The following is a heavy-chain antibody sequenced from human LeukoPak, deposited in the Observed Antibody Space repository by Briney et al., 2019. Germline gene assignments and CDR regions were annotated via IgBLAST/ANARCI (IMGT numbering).Heavy chain of an antibody. CDR3: ASQRYADHDTFDY. CDR2: TYFRSKWYS. J-gene: IGHJ4*02. CDR1: GDSDSTNGAA. V-gene: IGHV6-1*01. Sequence: SQTLSLTCAISGDSDSTNGAAWNWIRQSPSRGLEWLGRTYFRSKWYSDYAVSVESRITINPDTSKNQFSLHLNSVTPEDTAVYYCASQRYADHDTFDYWGQGTLVTVSS. D-gene: IGHD1-1*01.